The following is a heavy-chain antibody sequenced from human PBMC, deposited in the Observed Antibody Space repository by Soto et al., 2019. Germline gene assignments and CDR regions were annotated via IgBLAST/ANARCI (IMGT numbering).Heavy chain of an antibody. CDR3: ARDIVATISAFDI. CDR2: ISSSSSYI. D-gene: IGHD5-12*01. CDR1: GFTFSSYS. Sequence: LSLTCAASGFTFSSYSMNWVRQAPGKGLEWVSSISSSSSYIYYADSVKGRFTISRDNAKNSLYLQMNSLRAEDTAVYYCARDIVATISAFDIWGQGTMVTVSS. V-gene: IGHV3-21*01. J-gene: IGHJ3*02.